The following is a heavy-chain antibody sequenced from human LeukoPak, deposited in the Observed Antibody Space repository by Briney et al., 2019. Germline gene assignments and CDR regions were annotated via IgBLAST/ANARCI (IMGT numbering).Heavy chain of an antibody. CDR2: IYPGDSDT. CDR1: GFTFSTTS. Sequence: GGSLRLSCAASGFTFSTTSMSWFRQAPGKGLEWMGIIYPGDSDTRYSPSFQGQVTVSADKSISTAYLQWSSLKASDSAMYYCARHYSSRFDPWGQGTLVTVSS. D-gene: IGHD6-13*01. V-gene: IGHV5-51*01. J-gene: IGHJ5*02. CDR3: ARHYSSRFDP.